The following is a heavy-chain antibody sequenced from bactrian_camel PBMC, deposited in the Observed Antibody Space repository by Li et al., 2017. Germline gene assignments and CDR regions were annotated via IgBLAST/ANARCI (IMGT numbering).Heavy chain of an antibody. J-gene: IGHJ4*01. V-gene: IGHV3S30*01. D-gene: IGHD6*01. Sequence: QLVESGGGLVQPGGSLRLSCAASGFTVSAYAMSWVRQAPEKGPEWVSTIYSGGSSTYYADSAQGRFTISKDVAKNTLYLQMNSLKSDDTAMYFCAADSSSWYHYYRWGRGTQVTVS. CDR2: IYSGGSST. CDR1: GFTVSAYA. CDR3: AADSSSWYHYYR.